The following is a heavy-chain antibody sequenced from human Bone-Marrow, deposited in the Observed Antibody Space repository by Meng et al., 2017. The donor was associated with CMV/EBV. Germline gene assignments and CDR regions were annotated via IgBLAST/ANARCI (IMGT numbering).Heavy chain of an antibody. D-gene: IGHD2-2*01. CDR1: GFTFGDYA. CDR3: TRDIVVVPAAHFYYYYGMYV. V-gene: IGHV3-49*04. J-gene: IGHJ6*02. Sequence: GESLKISCTASGFTFGDYAMSWVRQAPGKGLEWVGFIRSKAYGGTTEYAASVKGRFTISRDDSKSIAYLQMNSLKTEDKAVYYCTRDIVVVPAAHFYYYYGMYVWGQGTTVTVSS. CDR2: IRSKAYGGTT.